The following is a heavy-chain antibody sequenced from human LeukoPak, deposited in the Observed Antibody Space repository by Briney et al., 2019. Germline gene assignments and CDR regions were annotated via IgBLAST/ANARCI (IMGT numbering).Heavy chain of an antibody. Sequence: SVKVSCKASGGTFSSYAISWVRQAPGQGLEWMGRIIPIFGTANYAQKFQGRVTITADKSTSTAYMQLGSLRPEDTAAYYCARSLIAVAGTGSDWGQGTLVTVSS. CDR3: ARSLIAVAGTGSD. CDR1: GGTFSSYA. J-gene: IGHJ4*02. V-gene: IGHV1-69*06. D-gene: IGHD6-19*01. CDR2: IIPIFGTA.